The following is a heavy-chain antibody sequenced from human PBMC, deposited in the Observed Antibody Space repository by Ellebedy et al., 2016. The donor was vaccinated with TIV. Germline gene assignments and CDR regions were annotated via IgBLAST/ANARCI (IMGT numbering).Heavy chain of an antibody. CDR1: GFTLSSYW. CDR2: IKQDGSQK. V-gene: IGHV3-7*03. D-gene: IGHD6-19*01. CDR3: TRQPENSGQPGRCDY. Sequence: GESLKISCAASGFTLSSYWMSWVRQAPGKGLQWVACIKQDGSQKYYVDSVKGRFTISRDNAKNTLYLQMNSLRAEDTAMYYCTRQPENSGQPGRCDYWGPGTLVTVSS. J-gene: IGHJ4*02.